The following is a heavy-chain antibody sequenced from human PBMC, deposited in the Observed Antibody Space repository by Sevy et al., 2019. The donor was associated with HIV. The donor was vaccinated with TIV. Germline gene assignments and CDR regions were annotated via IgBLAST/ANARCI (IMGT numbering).Heavy chain of an antibody. D-gene: IGHD3-9*01. J-gene: IGHJ4*02. CDR2: IGGSGGST. V-gene: IGHV3-23*01. Sequence: GGSLRLSCTASGFTFTDYVMNWVRQAPGRGLEWVSSIGGSGGSTHYADSVKGRFTISRDNSKNTLYLQMISLRAEDTAVYYCATDRISDWFFDSWGQGTLVTVSS. CDR3: ATDRISDWFFDS. CDR1: GFTFTDYV.